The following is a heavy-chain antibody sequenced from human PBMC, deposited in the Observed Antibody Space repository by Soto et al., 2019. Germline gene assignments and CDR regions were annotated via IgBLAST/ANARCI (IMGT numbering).Heavy chain of an antibody. V-gene: IGHV1-8*02. D-gene: IGHD5-18*01. Sequence: ASVKVSCKASGYTFTGYYMHWVRQATGQGLEWMGWMNPNSGNTGYAQKFQGRVTMTRNTSIRTAYMELSSLRSDDTAVYYCARVNSGGYSLDWGQGTLVTVSS. CDR2: MNPNSGNT. J-gene: IGHJ4*02. CDR1: GYTFTGYY. CDR3: ARVNSGGYSLD.